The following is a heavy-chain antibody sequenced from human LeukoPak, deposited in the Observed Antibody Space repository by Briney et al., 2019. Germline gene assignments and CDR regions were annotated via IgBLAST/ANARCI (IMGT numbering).Heavy chain of an antibody. D-gene: IGHD1-26*01. V-gene: IGHV3-7*03. CDR1: EFILSGYC. CDR2: IKQARREE. Sequence: GTLRLSCVASEFILSGYCMSSVRRAPGEGVKWVANIKQARREENYVDAVKGIFAITTDDANSILYFQMDSLGGDDTDGYKCARASGRWFDPWGRGTLVTVSS. J-gene: IGHJ5*02. CDR3: ARASGRWFDP.